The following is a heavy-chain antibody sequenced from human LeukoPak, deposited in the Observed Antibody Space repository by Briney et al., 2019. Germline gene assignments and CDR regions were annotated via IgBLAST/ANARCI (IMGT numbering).Heavy chain of an antibody. CDR1: GFTFSSNA. CDR2: ISGSGGST. Sequence: GGSLRLSCAASGFTFSSNAMSWVRQAPGKGLEWVSAISGSGGSTYYADSVKGRFTISRDNSKNTLYLQMNSLRAEDTAVYYCAKGGWELPRTLDYWGQGTLVTVSS. CDR3: AKGGWELPRTLDY. J-gene: IGHJ4*02. D-gene: IGHD1-26*01. V-gene: IGHV3-23*01.